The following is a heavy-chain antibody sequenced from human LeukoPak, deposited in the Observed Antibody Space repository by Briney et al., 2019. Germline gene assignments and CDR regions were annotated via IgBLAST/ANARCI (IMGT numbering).Heavy chain of an antibody. CDR2: MNPNSGNT. Sequence: ASVKVSCKASGYTFTSYDINWVRQATGQGLEWMRWMNPNSGNTGYAQKFQGRVTMTRNTSISTAYMELSSLRSEDTAVYYCASSFYGDYVAFDIWGQGTMVTVSS. J-gene: IGHJ3*02. CDR1: GYTFTSYD. V-gene: IGHV1-8*01. D-gene: IGHD4-17*01. CDR3: ASSFYGDYVAFDI.